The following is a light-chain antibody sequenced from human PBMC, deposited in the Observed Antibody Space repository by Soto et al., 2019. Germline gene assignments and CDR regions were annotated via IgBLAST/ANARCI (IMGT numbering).Light chain of an antibody. J-gene: IGKJ5*01. Sequence: EIVLTQSPAILSVSPGERATLTCRASQSISRHLAWYQQKPGQAPRLLISDASTRATGIPARFSGSGSGTEFTLTISSLQSEDFAVYYCQQYNNWPPLITFGQGTRLEIK. CDR1: QSISRH. CDR2: DAS. CDR3: QQYNNWPPLIT. V-gene: IGKV3-15*01.